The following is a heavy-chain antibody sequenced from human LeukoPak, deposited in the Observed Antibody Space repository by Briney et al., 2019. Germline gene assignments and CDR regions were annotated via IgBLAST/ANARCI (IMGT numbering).Heavy chain of an antibody. CDR3: ARESKLRYFGPGGMDV. CDR2: INHSGST. J-gene: IGHJ6*02. Sequence: KPSETLSLTCAVYGGSFSGYYWSWIRQPPGRGLEWIGEINHSGSTNYNPSLKSRVTISVGTSKNQFSLKLSSVTAADTAVYYCARESKLRYFGPGGMDVWGQGTTVTVSS. CDR1: GGSFSGYY. D-gene: IGHD3-9*01. V-gene: IGHV4-34*01.